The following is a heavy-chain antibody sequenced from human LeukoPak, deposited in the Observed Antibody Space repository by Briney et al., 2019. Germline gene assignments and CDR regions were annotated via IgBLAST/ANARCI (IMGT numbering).Heavy chain of an antibody. D-gene: IGHD2-15*01. V-gene: IGHV7-4-1*02. CDR2: INTNTGNP. CDR1: GYTFTSYA. CDR3: ARDKNNAYCSGGSCYGGDY. Sequence: GASVKVSCKASGYTFTSYAMNWVRQAPGQGLEWMGWINTNTGNPTYAQGFTGRFVFSLDTSVSTAYLQISSLKAEDTAVYYCARDKNNAYCSGGSCYGGDYWGQGTLVTVSS. J-gene: IGHJ4*02.